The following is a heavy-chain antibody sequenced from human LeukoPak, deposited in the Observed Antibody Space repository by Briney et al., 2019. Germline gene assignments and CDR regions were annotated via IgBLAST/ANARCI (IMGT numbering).Heavy chain of an antibody. CDR1: GFTFSSYA. CDR2: ISGSGGST. CDR3: AKGGFGRPLDY. V-gene: IGHV3-23*01. Sequence: GGSLRLSCAAPGFTFSSYAMSWVRQAPGKGLEWVSVISGSGGSTYYVDSVQGRFTISRDNSKNTLFLQMDSLRAEDTAVYYCAKGGFGRPLDYWGQGTLVTVSS. D-gene: IGHD3-10*01. J-gene: IGHJ4*02.